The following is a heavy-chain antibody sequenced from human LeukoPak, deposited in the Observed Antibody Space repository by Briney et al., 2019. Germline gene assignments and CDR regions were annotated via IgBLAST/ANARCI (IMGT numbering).Heavy chain of an antibody. V-gene: IGHV3-7*01. CDR1: GFIFSNYW. J-gene: IGHJ4*02. CDR2: IKQDGSEK. Sequence: PGGSLRLSCAASGFIFSNYWMNLVRQAPGKGLEWVANIKQDGSEKYYVDSVRGRFTISRDNAKNSLYLQMNSLRGEDTALYYCARDPYFYERVEFWGQGTLVTVSS. CDR3: ARDPYFYERVEF. D-gene: IGHD3-22*01.